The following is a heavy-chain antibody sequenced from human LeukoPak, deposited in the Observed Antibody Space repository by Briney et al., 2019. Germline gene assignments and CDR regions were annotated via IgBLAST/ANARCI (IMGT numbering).Heavy chain of an antibody. CDR2: IRQDGSEE. J-gene: IGHJ6*04. CDR1: GFTFSSYW. V-gene: IGHV3-7*01. CDR3: ARSISCSA. Sequence: GGSLRLSCAASGFTFSSYWVSWVRQAPGKGLEWVANIRQDGSEEYYVDSVKGRFTISRDNAKNSLYLQMNSLRAEDTAVYYCARSISCSAWGKGTTVTISS. D-gene: IGHD2-2*01.